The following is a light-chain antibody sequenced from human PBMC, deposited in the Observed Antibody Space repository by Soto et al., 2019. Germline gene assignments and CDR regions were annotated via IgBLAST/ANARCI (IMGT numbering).Light chain of an antibody. V-gene: IGLV2-14*01. J-gene: IGLJ1*01. Sequence: QSGLTQPASVSGSPGQSIAISCTGTSSDVGGYNYVSWHQQHPGKAPKVLISAVSNRPSGVSNRFSGSKSGNTASLTISGLQAEDEADYYCSSYRSGGTFVFGSGTKVTVL. CDR1: SSDVGGYNY. CDR3: SSYRSGGTFV. CDR2: AVS.